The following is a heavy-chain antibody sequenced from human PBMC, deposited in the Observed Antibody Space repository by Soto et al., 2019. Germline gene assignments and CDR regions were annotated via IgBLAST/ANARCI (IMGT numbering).Heavy chain of an antibody. D-gene: IGHD3-22*01. CDR1: GFSLSNARMG. J-gene: IGHJ3*02. CDR3: ARIQTFMIVGDNDAFDI. CDR2: IFSNDEK. V-gene: IGHV2-26*01. Sequence: QVTLKESGPVLVKPTETLTLTCTVSGFSLSNARMGVSWIRQPPGKALEWLAHIFSNDEKSYSTSLKSRLTISKNTSTSQXVLTMTNMDPVDTATYYCARIQTFMIVGDNDAFDIWGQGTMVTVSS.